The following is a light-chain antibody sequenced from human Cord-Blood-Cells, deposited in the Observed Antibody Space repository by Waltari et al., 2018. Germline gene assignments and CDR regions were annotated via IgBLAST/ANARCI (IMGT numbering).Light chain of an antibody. J-gene: IGLJ3*02. Sequence: QSALTQPASVSGSPGQSITISCTGTSSDVWRYNLVSWYQQHPGKAPKRMIYEGSKRPSGVSNRFSGSKSGNTASLTISWLQAEDEADYYCCSYAGSSTWVFGGGTKLTVL. CDR3: CSYAGSSTWV. V-gene: IGLV2-23*01. CDR1: SSDVWRYNL. CDR2: EGS.